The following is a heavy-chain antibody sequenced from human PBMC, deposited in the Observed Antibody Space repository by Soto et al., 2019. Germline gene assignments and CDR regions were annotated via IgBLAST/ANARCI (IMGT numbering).Heavy chain of an antibody. J-gene: IGHJ6*02. D-gene: IGHD3-16*01. CDR1: GGSISSGGYY. CDR2: IYYSGST. V-gene: IGHV4-31*03. Sequence: QVQLQESGPGLVKPSQTLSLTCTVSGGSISSGGYYWSWIRQHPGKGLEWIGYIYYSGSTYYNPCLRSRVTISVDTSKNQFSLKLSSVPAADTAVYYCASGGRRSPGMDVWGQGTTVTVSS. CDR3: ASGGRRSPGMDV.